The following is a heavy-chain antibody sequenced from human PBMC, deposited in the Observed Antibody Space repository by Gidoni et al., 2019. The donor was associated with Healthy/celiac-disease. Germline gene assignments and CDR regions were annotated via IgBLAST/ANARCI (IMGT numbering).Heavy chain of an antibody. V-gene: IGHV3-33*01. Sequence: QVQLVESGGGVVQPGRSLRLSCAAYGFTFSSYGMHWVRQAPGKGLEWVAVIWYDGSNKYYADSVKGRFTISRDNSKNTLYLQMNSLRADDTAVYYCARAKRREPGDYWGQGTLVTVSS. D-gene: IGHD1-26*01. CDR1: GFTFSSYG. J-gene: IGHJ4*02. CDR3: ARAKRREPGDY. CDR2: IWYDGSNK.